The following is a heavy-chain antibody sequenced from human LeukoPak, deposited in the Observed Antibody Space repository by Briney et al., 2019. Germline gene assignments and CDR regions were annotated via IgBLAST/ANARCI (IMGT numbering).Heavy chain of an antibody. V-gene: IGHV4-61*02. CDR3: ARGRETQDAFDI. Sequence: PSETLSLTCTVSGGSISSGSYYWSWIRQPAGKGLEWIGRIYTSGSTNYNPSLKSRVTISVDTSKNQFSLKLSSVTAADTAVYYRARGRETQDAFDIWGQGTMVTVSS. J-gene: IGHJ3*02. CDR1: GGSISSGSYY. CDR2: IYTSGST. D-gene: IGHD1-26*01.